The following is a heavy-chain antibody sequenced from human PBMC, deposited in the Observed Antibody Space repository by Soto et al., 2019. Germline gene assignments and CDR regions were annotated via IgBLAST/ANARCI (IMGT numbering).Heavy chain of an antibody. CDR3: AGAVSDFDVRRYRTAYYDQ. D-gene: IGHD3-10*02. V-gene: IGHV4-31*03. CDR2: IDNSGST. CDR1: GASVSTGVYY. J-gene: IGHJ4*02. Sequence: PSETLSLTCTVSGASVSTGVYYWTWIRQHPGKGLEWIGYIDNSGSTYYNPSLTGRVGISVDTSKNQFSLNLQSLTAADTAFYYCAGAVSDFDVRRYRTAYYDQWGQGILVTVSS.